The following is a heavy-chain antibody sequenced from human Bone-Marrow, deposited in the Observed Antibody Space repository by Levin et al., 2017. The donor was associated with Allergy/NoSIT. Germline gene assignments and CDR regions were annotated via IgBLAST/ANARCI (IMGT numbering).Heavy chain of an antibody. CDR2: IDSSGTVI. CDR3: ARVSEIYERY. Sequence: PGGSLRLSCAASGFTFRNYHMNWVRQAPGKGLEWVSYIDSSGTVIYYADSVKGRFTISRDNAKNSLYLQMSSLRAEDTAVYYCARVSEIYERYWGQGTLVTVSS. D-gene: IGHD5/OR15-5a*01. J-gene: IGHJ4*02. V-gene: IGHV3-48*01. CDR1: GFTFRNYH.